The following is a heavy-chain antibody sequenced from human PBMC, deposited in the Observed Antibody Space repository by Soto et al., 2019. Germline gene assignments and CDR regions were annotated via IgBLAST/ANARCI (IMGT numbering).Heavy chain of an antibody. Sequence: QVQLVQSGAEVKKPGASVKVPCKASGYTFTGYYMHWVRQAPGQGLEWMGWINPNSGGTNYAQKFQGWVTMTRDTSISTAYMELSRLRSDDTAVYYCARDANYGGNGPNWYFDLWGRGTLVTVSS. CDR2: INPNSGGT. J-gene: IGHJ2*01. CDR1: GYTFTGYY. D-gene: IGHD4-17*01. V-gene: IGHV1-2*04. CDR3: ARDANYGGNGPNWYFDL.